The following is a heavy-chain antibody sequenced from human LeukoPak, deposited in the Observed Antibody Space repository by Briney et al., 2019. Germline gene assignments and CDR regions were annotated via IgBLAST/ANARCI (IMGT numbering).Heavy chain of an antibody. CDR3: ARSRRGSYRARGGIYY. Sequence: ASVKVSCKASGYTFTSYAMHWVRQAPGQRLEWMGWINAGNGNTKYSQKFQGRVTITRDTSASTAYMELSSLRSEDTAVYYCARSRRGSYRARGGIYYWGQGTLVTVSS. CDR1: GYTFTSYA. J-gene: IGHJ4*02. D-gene: IGHD1-26*01. V-gene: IGHV1-3*01. CDR2: INAGNGNT.